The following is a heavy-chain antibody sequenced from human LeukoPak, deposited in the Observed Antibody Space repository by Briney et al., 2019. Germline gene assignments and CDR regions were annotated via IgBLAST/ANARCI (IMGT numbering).Heavy chain of an antibody. CDR1: GGTFSSYA. J-gene: IGHJ3*02. V-gene: IGHV1-69*06. Sequence: SVKVSCKASGGTFSSYAISWVRQAPGQGLEWMGGIIPIFGTANYAQKFQGRVTITADKSTSTAYMELSSLRSEDTAVYYCARLPSAYYGGDCYSNAFDIWGQGTMVTVSS. D-gene: IGHD2-21*02. CDR2: IIPIFGTA. CDR3: ARLPSAYYGGDCYSNAFDI.